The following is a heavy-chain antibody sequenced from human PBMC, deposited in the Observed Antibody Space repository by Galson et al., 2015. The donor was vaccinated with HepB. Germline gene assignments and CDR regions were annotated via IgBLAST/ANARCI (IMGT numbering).Heavy chain of an antibody. V-gene: IGHV1-3*01. CDR3: ARVLIAVAGTRNYYYYGMDV. CDR1: GYIFTSYA. J-gene: IGHJ6*02. D-gene: IGHD6-19*01. CDR2: INAGNGNT. Sequence: SVKVSCKASGYIFTSYAMHWVRQAPGQRLEWMGWINAGNGNTKYSQKFQGRVSITRDTSASTAYMELSSLRSEDTAVYYCARVLIAVAGTRNYYYYGMDVWGQGTPVTVSS.